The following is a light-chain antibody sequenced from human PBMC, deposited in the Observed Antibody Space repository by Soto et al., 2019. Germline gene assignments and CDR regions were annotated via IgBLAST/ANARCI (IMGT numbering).Light chain of an antibody. Sequence: DIQMTQSPSSLSASVGDRVTITCRASQGISNYLAWYQQKPGKVPKLLIYAASTLQSGVPSRFGGSGSGTDFTITITSLQPEDVATYYCRKYNSAPRTFGGGTKVEIK. V-gene: IGKV1-27*01. J-gene: IGKJ4*01. CDR1: QGISNY. CDR2: AAS. CDR3: RKYNSAPRT.